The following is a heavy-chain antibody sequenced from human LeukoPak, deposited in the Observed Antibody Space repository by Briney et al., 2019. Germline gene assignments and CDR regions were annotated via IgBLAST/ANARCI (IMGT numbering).Heavy chain of an antibody. CDR2: INHSGST. D-gene: IGHD6-13*01. V-gene: IGHV4-34*01. CDR3: ARGRPGGSRSFDY. CDR1: GGSFSGYY. Sequence: SETLSLTCAVYGGSFSGYYWSWIRQPPGKGPEWIGEINHSGSTNYNPSLKSRVTISVDTSKNQFSLKLSSVTAADTAVYYCARGRPGGSRSFDYWGQGTLVTVSS. J-gene: IGHJ4*02.